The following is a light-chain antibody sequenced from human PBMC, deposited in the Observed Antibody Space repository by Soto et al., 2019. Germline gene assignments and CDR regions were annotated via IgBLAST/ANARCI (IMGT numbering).Light chain of an antibody. CDR2: QAS. CDR3: QQYSGIWT. Sequence: DIHMTQSPSALSPFVRFRVTIICRASQSISSWLALYQQKPGKAPKLLIYQASTLESGVPSRFGGTGSGTEFTLTISSLQPDDFATYYCQQYSGIWTFGQGTKVDI. V-gene: IGKV1-5*03. CDR1: QSISSW. J-gene: IGKJ1*01.